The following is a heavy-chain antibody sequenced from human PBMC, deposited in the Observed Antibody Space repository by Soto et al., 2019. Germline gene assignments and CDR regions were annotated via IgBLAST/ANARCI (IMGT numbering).Heavy chain of an antibody. D-gene: IGHD2-15*01. J-gene: IGHJ4*02. Sequence: SETLSLTCTVSGGSISSGDYYWSWIRQPPGKGLEWIGYIYYSGSTNYNPSLKSRVTISVDTSKNQFSLKLSSVTAADTAVYYCARGYGNSGEFDYWGQGTLVTVSS. CDR3: ARGYGNSGEFDY. CDR2: IYYSGST. CDR1: GGSISSGDYY. V-gene: IGHV4-61*08.